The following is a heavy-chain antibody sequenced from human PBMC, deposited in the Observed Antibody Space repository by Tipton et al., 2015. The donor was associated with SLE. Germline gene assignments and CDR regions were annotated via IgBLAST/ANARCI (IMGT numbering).Heavy chain of an antibody. CDR1: GGSISSYY. J-gene: IGHJ4*02. CDR2: IYYSGST. V-gene: IGHV4-59*12. Sequence: GLVKPSETLSLTCTVSGGSISSYYWSWIRQPPGKGLEWIGYIYYSGSTNYNPSLKSRVTISVDTSKNQFSLKLSSVTAADTAVYYCSRGYDGPFGGDYWGQGTLVTVSS. D-gene: IGHD5-12*01. CDR3: SRGYDGPFGGDY.